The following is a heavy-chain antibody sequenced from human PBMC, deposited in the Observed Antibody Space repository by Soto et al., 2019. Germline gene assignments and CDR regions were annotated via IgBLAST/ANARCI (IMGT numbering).Heavy chain of an antibody. D-gene: IGHD2-2*01. J-gene: IGHJ2*01. CDR2: ISGSGGST. CDR3: AKDHIRRQYCSSTSCYRYFDL. Sequence: EVQLLESGGGLVQPGGSLRLSCAASGFTFSSYAMSWVRQAPGKGLEWVSAISGSGGSTYYADSVKGRFTIYRDNSKNTLNLQMTSLRAEDTAVYYCAKDHIRRQYCSSTSCYRYFDLWGRGTLVTVSP. CDR1: GFTFSSYA. V-gene: IGHV3-23*01.